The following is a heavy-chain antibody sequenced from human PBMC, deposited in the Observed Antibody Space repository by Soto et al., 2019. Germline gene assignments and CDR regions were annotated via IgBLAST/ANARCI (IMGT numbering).Heavy chain of an antibody. V-gene: IGHV4-39*01. CDR1: GGSIISSSYY. J-gene: IGHJ5*02. CDR2: IYYSGST. Sequence: PSETLSLTCTVSGGSIISSSYYWVWIRQPPGKGLEWIGSIYYSGSTYYSPSLKSRVTMSVDASKNQFSLKLSSVTAADTAVYYCARHYLTTVNNWFDPWGQGTLVTVSS. CDR3: ARHYLTTVNNWFDP. D-gene: IGHD4-4*01.